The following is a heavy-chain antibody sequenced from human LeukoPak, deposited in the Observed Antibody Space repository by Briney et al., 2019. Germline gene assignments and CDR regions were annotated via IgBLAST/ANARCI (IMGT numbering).Heavy chain of an antibody. J-gene: IGHJ6*03. CDR2: INPSGGST. CDR1: GYTFTSYG. CDR3: ARSPGFIMADYGDYGDYMDV. D-gene: IGHD4-17*01. Sequence: ASVKVSCKASGYTFTSYGISWVRQAPGQGLEWMGIINPSGGSTSYAQKFQGRVTMTRDTSTSTVYMELSSLRSEDTAVYYCARSPGFIMADYGDYGDYMDVWGKGTTVTISS. V-gene: IGHV1-46*01.